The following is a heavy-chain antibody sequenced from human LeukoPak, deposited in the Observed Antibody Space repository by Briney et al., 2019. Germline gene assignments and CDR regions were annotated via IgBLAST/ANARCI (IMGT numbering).Heavy chain of an antibody. V-gene: IGHV3-15*01. D-gene: IGHD6-19*01. Sequence: GGSLRLSCAASGFTFSNAWMSWVRQAPGKGLEWVGRIKSKTDGGTTDYAAPVEGRFTISRDDSKNTLYLQMNSLKTGDTAVYYYTTDSYDSIGWPIDYWGQGTLVTVSS. CDR3: TTDSYDSIGWPIDY. J-gene: IGHJ4*02. CDR2: IKSKTDGGTT. CDR1: GFTFSNAW.